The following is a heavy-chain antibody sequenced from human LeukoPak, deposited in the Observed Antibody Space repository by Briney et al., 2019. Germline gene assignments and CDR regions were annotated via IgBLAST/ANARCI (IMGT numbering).Heavy chain of an antibody. CDR2: IIPIFGKA. J-gene: IGHJ5*02. CDR3: ARDYYYYGSGSYGSYNWFAP. D-gene: IGHD3-10*01. V-gene: IGHV1-69*13. CDR1: GGTFSSYA. Sequence: SVKVSCKACGGTFSSYAIRWVRQAAGQGVEWMGVIIPIFGKANYAQKFQGRVTITADESTSTAYMELSSLRSEDTAVYYCARDYYYYGSGSYGSYNWFAPWGQGTLVTVSS.